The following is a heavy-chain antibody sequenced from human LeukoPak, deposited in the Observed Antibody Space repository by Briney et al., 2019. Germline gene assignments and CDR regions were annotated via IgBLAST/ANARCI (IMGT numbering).Heavy chain of an antibody. CDR2: INHSGST. Sequence: PSETLSLTCAVYGGYFSGYYWSWIRQPPGKGLEWIGEINHSGSTNYNPSLKSRVTISVDTSKNQFSLKLSSVTAADTAVYYCARGLGYYGSGSYYQRRHWFDPWGQGTLVAVSS. J-gene: IGHJ5*02. CDR1: GGYFSGYY. V-gene: IGHV4-34*01. CDR3: ARGLGYYGSGSYYQRRHWFDP. D-gene: IGHD3-10*01.